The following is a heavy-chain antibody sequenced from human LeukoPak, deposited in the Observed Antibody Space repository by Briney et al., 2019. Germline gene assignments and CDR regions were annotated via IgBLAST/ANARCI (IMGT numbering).Heavy chain of an antibody. CDR2: INPSGGST. D-gene: IGHD3-3*01. V-gene: IGHV1-46*04. Sequence: ASVKVSCKASGYTFTAYYMHWVRQAPGQGLEWMGIINPSGGSTSYAPKLQGRVTLTRDMSTSIVYMKLSSLRSEDTAVYYCARAATSFAVSFPASWGQGTLVTVSS. CDR1: GYTFTAYY. CDR3: ARAATSFAVSFPAS. J-gene: IGHJ5*02.